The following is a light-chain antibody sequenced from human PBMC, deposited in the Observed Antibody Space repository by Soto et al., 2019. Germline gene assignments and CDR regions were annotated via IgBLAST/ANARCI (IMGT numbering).Light chain of an antibody. CDR3: QQYISSSPYT. CDR2: KAS. J-gene: IGKJ2*01. V-gene: IGKV1-5*03. Sequence: DIPMTQSPSTLSASVGDRVTITCRASESISSWLAWYQQKPGKAPNLLIYKASSLESGVPSRFSGSGSGTEFTLTISSLQPDDFATYYCQQYISSSPYTFGQGTKLEIK. CDR1: ESISSW.